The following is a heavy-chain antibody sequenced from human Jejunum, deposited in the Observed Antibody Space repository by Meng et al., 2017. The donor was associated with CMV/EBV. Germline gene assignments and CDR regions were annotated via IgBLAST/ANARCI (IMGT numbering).Heavy chain of an antibody. CDR1: GFTVSSNS. J-gene: IGHJ6*02. D-gene: IGHD2-2*01. CDR2: IYSGGTA. Sequence: GFTVSSNSLSWVRQAPGKGLEWVSIIYSGGTAYYADSVKGRFTISRDNSKNALSLQMGSLRAEDTAVYYCARQTVVAGSYYGRDVWGQGTTVTVSS. CDR3: ARQTVVAGSYYGRDV. V-gene: IGHV3-66*02.